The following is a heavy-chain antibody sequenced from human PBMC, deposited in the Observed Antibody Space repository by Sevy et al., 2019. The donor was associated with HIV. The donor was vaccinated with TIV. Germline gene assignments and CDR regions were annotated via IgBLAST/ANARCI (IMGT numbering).Heavy chain of an antibody. CDR2: ISYNGDNA. V-gene: IGHV3-30-3*01. CDR3: ARGPEWELTSFLSH. D-gene: IGHD3-9*01. Sequence: GGSLRLSCAASGFAFRTYAFHWVRQAPGRGLEWVGLISYNGDNAFYANSVRGRFTISRDNSMNRLYLELNNLTPDDTAVYYCARGPEWELTSFLSHWGQGTLVTVSS. CDR1: GFAFRTYA. J-gene: IGHJ4*02.